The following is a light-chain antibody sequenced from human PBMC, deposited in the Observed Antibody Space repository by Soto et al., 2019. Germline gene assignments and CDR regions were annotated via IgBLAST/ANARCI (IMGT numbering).Light chain of an antibody. Sequence: DIQLTQCPSLMSASVGDRVTITCRASQGISTFLAWYQHKPGKAPKLLIYAASTLQSGVPSRFSGSGSGTEFSLTISSLQPEDFATYYCQQVNRYPWTFGQGTKVDI. CDR2: AAS. CDR1: QGISTF. CDR3: QQVNRYPWT. J-gene: IGKJ1*01. V-gene: IGKV1-9*01.